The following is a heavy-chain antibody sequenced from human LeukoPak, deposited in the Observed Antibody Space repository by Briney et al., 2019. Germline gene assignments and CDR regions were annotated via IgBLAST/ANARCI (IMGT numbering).Heavy chain of an antibody. CDR1: GYSFTNYW. J-gene: IGHJ4*02. Sequence: GESLKISCKGSGYSFTNYWIGWVRQMPGKGLEWMGIIYPGDSDTRYSPSFQGQVTISADKSISTAYLQWSSLKASDTAMYYCARPVTGVSPSRAIDFWGQGTQVTVSS. V-gene: IGHV5-51*01. CDR2: IYPGDSDT. D-gene: IGHD1-26*01. CDR3: ARPVTGVSPSRAIDF.